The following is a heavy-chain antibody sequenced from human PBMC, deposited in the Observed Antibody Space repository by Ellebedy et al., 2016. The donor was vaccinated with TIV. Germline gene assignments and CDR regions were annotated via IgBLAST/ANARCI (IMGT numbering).Heavy chain of an antibody. CDR2: IYHSGST. V-gene: IGHV4-59*01. J-gene: IGHJ4*02. D-gene: IGHD6-13*01. CDR1: GGSISSYY. CDR3: ARDQAEGRSSDY. Sequence: MPSETLSLTCTVSGGSISSYYWSWIRQPPGKGLEWIGYIYHSGSTNYNPSLKSRVSISIDTSKNHFSLRLRSVTAADTAVYYCARDQAEGRSSDYWGQGTLVTVSS.